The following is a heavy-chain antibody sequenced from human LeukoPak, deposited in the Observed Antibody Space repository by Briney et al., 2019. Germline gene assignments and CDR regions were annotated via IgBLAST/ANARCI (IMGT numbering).Heavy chain of an antibody. J-gene: IGHJ4*02. Sequence: SVKVSCKASGGTFSSYAISWVRQAPGQGLEWMGGIIPIFGTANYARKFQGRVTITADESTSTAYMELSSLRSEDTAVYYCARVGWGDGYSFFDYWGQGTLVTVSS. CDR1: GGTFSSYA. CDR2: IIPIFGTA. V-gene: IGHV1-69*01. D-gene: IGHD5-24*01. CDR3: ARVGWGDGYSFFDY.